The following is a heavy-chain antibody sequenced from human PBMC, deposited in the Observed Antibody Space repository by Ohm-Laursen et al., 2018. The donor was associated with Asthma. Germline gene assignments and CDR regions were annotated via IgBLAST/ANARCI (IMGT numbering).Heavy chain of an antibody. CDR2: IYYSGST. V-gene: IGHV4-61*08. CDR1: GDSISSGDNY. D-gene: IGHD2-8*01. J-gene: IGHJ5*02. CDR3: ARVSLPKGVFDP. Sequence: SETLSLTCTVSGDSISSGDNYWSWIRQPPGKGLEWIGYIYYSGSTNYNPSLKSRVTISVDTSKNQFSLKLSSVTAADTAVYYCARVSLPKGVFDPWGQGTLVTVSS.